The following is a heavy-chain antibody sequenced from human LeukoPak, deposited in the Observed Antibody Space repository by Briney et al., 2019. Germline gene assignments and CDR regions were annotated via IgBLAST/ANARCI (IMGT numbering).Heavy chain of an antibody. CDR1: GYSFTNYG. V-gene: IGHV1-18*01. Sequence: ASVKVSCKASGYSFTNYGISWVRQAPGQGLEWMGWISGYNGNTNYAQKFQGRVTMTTDTSTTIAYMDLRSLRSDDTAVYYCAIDYGGHRGGNYWGQGTLVTVSS. D-gene: IGHD4-23*01. CDR2: ISGYNGNT. J-gene: IGHJ4*02. CDR3: AIDYGGHRGGNY.